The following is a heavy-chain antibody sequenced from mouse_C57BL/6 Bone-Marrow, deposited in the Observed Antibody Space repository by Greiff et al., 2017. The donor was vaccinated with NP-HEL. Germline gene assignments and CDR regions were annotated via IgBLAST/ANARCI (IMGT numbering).Heavy chain of an antibody. Sequence: QVQLQQPGAELVKPGASVKLSCKASGYTFTSYWMQWVKQRPGQGLEWIGEIDPSDSDTNYNQKFKGKATLTVATSSSTAYLQLSSLTSEDSAVYYCARERVGVVADYWGQGTTLTVSS. CDR1: GYTFTSYW. J-gene: IGHJ2*01. D-gene: IGHD1-1*01. CDR3: ARERVGVVADY. V-gene: IGHV1-50*01. CDR2: IDPSDSDT.